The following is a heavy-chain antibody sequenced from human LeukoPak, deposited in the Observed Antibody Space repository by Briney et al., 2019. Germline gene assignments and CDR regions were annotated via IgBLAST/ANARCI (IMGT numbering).Heavy chain of an antibody. D-gene: IGHD6-19*01. V-gene: IGHV4-39*01. J-gene: IGHJ4*02. Sequence: PSETLSLTCTVSGGSISSSSYYWGWIRQPPGKGLEWIGSIYYSGSTYYNPSLKSRVTISVDTSKNQFSLKLSSVTAADTAVYYCALYSSGWYVYWGQGTLVTVSS. CDR3: ALYSSGWYVY. CDR1: GGSISSSSYY. CDR2: IYYSGST.